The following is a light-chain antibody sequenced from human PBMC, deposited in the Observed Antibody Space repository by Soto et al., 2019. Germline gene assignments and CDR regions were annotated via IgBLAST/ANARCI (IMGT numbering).Light chain of an antibody. CDR2: GAS. CDR1: QSVSSSS. J-gene: IGKJ1*01. Sequence: EIVLTQSPGTLSFSPGERATLSCRASQSVSSSSLAWYQQKRGQAPRLLIHGASSRATGIPDRFSGSGSGTDFTLTISRLEPEDFAVYYCQQYGGSPRTFGQGTKVDIK. CDR3: QQYGGSPRT. V-gene: IGKV3-20*01.